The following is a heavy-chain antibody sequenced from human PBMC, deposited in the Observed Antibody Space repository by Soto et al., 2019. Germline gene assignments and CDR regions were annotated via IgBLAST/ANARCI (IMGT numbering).Heavy chain of an antibody. CDR3: ARGGRGYEFDY. D-gene: IGHD5-12*01. CDR1: GFTFSRYA. J-gene: IGHJ4*02. V-gene: IGHV3-64*01. Sequence: EVQLVEAGGGLVQPGGSLRLSCAASGFTFSRYAMHWVRQAPGKGLEYVSPISSNGGRPYYANSVKGRFTISRDNSKNTLYLQMGSLTPEDTAVYYCARGGRGYEFDYWGQGTLVTVSS. CDR2: ISSNGGRP.